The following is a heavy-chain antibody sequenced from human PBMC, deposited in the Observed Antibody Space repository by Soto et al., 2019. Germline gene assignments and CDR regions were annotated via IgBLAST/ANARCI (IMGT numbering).Heavy chain of an antibody. D-gene: IGHD3-22*01. CDR3: ARDLYDYYDSSGYYYYYGMDV. CDR2: IYYSGST. V-gene: IGHV4-59*01. CDR1: GGSISSYY. J-gene: IGHJ6*02. Sequence: NPSETLSLTCTVSGGSISSYYWSWIRQPPGKGLEWIGYIYYSGSTNYNPSLKSRVTISVDTSKNQFSLKLSSVTAADTAVYYCARDLYDYYDSSGYYYYYGMDVWGQGTTVTVSS.